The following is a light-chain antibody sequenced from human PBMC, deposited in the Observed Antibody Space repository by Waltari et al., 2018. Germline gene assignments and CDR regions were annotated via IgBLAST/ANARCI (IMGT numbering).Light chain of an antibody. V-gene: IGKV1-39*01. Sequence: DIQMTQSPSSLSASVGDRVTITCRASQSISSYLNWYQQKPGTAPKLLIYSASTLESGVPSRFSGSGSGTYFTLTISSLQPEDFATYYCQQTYSTPLTFGGGTKVKIK. CDR2: SAS. J-gene: IGKJ4*01. CDR1: QSISSY. CDR3: QQTYSTPLT.